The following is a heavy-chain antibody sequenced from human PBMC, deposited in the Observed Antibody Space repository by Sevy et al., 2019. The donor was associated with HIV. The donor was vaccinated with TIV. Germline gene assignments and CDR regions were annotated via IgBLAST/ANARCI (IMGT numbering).Heavy chain of an antibody. CDR1: GFTLSDYY. J-gene: IGHJ6*02. D-gene: IGHD3-10*01. Sequence: GGSLRLSCTASGFTLSDYYMSWIRQAPGKGLQWISYISGSDDSGGDDTIYYADSVKGRFTIPRENAKNSLYLQMSSLRADDTAVYCCARDHVKDGKGGDYYYHAMDVWGRGTTVTVSS. CDR2: ISGSDDSGGDDTI. V-gene: IGHV3-11*01. CDR3: ARDHVKDGKGGDYYYHAMDV.